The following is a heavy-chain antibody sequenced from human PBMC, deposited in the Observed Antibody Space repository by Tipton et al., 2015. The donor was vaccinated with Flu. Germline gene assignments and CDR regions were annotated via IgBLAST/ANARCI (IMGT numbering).Heavy chain of an antibody. V-gene: IGHV4-61*02. D-gene: IGHD3-16*01. CDR2: SHITEST. J-gene: IGHJ4*02. CDR1: GASISSSDFY. Sequence: TLSLTCSVFGASISSSDFYWSWLRQPAGKAPEWIGRSHITESTSFNPSLNSPVTITLDTSKNQFSLELTSLTAAATAVYFCAREACFGGGCHTSDYWSQGTLGTVPS. CDR3: AREACFGGGCHTSDY.